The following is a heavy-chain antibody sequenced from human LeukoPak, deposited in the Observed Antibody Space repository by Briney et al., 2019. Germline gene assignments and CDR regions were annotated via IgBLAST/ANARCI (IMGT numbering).Heavy chain of an antibody. CDR2: INSDGSST. D-gene: IGHD7-27*01. Sequence: GGSLRLSCAASGFTFSSYWMHWVRQAPGKGLVWVSRINSDGSSTSYAHSVKGRFTISRDNSKNTVFLQMNTLRAEDTAVYYCARDLGTNDAFDIWGQGTMLTVSS. CDR1: GFTFSSYW. V-gene: IGHV3-74*01. CDR3: ARDLGTNDAFDI. J-gene: IGHJ3*02.